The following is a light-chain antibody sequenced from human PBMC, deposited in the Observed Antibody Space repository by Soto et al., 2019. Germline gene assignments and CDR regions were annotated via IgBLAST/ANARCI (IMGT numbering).Light chain of an antibody. J-gene: IGKJ1*01. Sequence: DIQMTQSPSSLSASVGDSVTITCRASQGINNYLAWYQQKPGKVPVLLIYSASTLKSGVPPRFSGRGAGTDFTLTISSLQPEDFATYYCQKYDRAPRTFGQGTKVDIK. V-gene: IGKV1-27*01. CDR3: QKYDRAPRT. CDR1: QGINNY. CDR2: SAS.